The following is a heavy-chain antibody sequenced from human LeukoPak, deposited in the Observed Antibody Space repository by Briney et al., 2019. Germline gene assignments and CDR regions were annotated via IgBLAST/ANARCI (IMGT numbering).Heavy chain of an antibody. V-gene: IGHV4-34*01. Sequence: SETLSLTCAVYGGSFSGYYWSWIRQPPGKGLEWIGEINHSGSTNYNPSLKSRVTISVDTSKNQFSLKLSSVTAADTAVYYCARGSWSTSCYFDYWGQGTLVTVSS. CDR1: GGSFSGYY. D-gene: IGHD2-2*01. CDR3: ARGSWSTSCYFDY. CDR2: INHSGST. J-gene: IGHJ4*02.